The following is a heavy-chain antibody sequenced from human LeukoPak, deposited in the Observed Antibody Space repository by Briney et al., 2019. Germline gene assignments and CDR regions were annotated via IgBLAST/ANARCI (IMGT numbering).Heavy chain of an antibody. V-gene: IGHV4-61*02. CDR1: GGSISSGSYY. D-gene: IGHD6-13*01. J-gene: IGHJ4*02. CDR3: ARRCHSSSCHGDY. Sequence: SETLSLTCTVSGGSISSGSYYWSWIRQPAGKGLEWIGRIYTSGSTYYNPSLKSRVTISVDTSKNQFSLKLSSVTAADTAVYYCARRCHSSSCHGDYWGQGTLVTVSS. CDR2: IYTSGST.